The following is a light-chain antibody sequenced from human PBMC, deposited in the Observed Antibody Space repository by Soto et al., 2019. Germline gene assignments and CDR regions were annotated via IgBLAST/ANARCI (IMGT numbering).Light chain of an antibody. V-gene: IGLV2-8*01. CDR2: EVS. CDR3: SSYAGSNNDV. Sequence: QSVLTQPPSASGSPGQSVTISCTGTSSDVGGYNSVSWYQHHPGKGPKLIIYEVSQRPSGVPDRFSGSKSANTASLTVSGLQAEDEADYYCSSYAGSNNDVFGTGTKVTVL. CDR1: SSDVGGYNS. J-gene: IGLJ1*01.